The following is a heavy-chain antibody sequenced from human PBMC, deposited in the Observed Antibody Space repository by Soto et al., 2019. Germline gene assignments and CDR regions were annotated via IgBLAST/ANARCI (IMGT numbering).Heavy chain of an antibody. J-gene: IGHJ6*02. CDR2: IIPIFGTA. CDR3: ASGPALGSSTFPYYGMDV. V-gene: IGHV1-69*01. Sequence: QVQLVQSGAEVKKPGSSVKVSCKASGGTFSSYAISWVRQAPGQGLEWTGGIIPIFGTANYAQKFQGRVTITADESTSTAYMELSSLRSEDTAVYYCASGPALGSSTFPYYGMDVWGQGTTVTVSS. D-gene: IGHD2-2*01. CDR1: GGTFSSYA.